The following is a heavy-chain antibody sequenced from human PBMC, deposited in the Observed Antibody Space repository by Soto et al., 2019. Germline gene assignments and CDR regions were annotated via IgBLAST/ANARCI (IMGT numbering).Heavy chain of an antibody. CDR3: AKDMADSYCSGGSCYSAVSDAFDI. Sequence: GGSLRLSCAASGFTFDDYAMHWVRQAPGKGLEWVSGISWNSGSIGYADSVKGRFTISRDNAKNSLYLQMNSLRAEDTALYYCAKDMADSYCSGGSCYSAVSDAFDIWGQGTMVTVSS. D-gene: IGHD2-15*01. V-gene: IGHV3-9*01. CDR2: ISWNSGSI. CDR1: GFTFDDYA. J-gene: IGHJ3*02.